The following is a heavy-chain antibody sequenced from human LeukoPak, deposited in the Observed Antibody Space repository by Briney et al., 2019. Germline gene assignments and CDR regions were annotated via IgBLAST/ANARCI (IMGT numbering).Heavy chain of an antibody. V-gene: IGHV4-59*01. CDR3: ASGSGSYFRS. J-gene: IGHJ3*01. CDR2: IYYTGST. Sequence: SETLSLTCTVSGGSFSGYYWSWIRQPPGKGLKWIGYIYYTGSTKYNPSLKSRVTISLDTSKNQFSLKLSSLTAADTAVYYCASGSGSYFRSWGQGTMVTASS. CDR1: GGSFSGYY. D-gene: IGHD1-26*01.